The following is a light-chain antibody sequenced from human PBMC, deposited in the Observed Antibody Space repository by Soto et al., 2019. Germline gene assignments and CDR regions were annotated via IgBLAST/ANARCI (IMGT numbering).Light chain of an antibody. CDR2: GAT. V-gene: IGKV3-20*01. CDR1: QSVSSSH. CDR3: QQYGNLMYT. J-gene: IGKJ5*01. Sequence: EIVLTQSPGTLSLSPGERATLSCRASQSVSSSHLAWYQQNPGQAPRLLIYGATSRATGIPDRFSGSGSGTDFTLTISRLEPEDSAVYYCQQYGNLMYTFGQGTRLEIK.